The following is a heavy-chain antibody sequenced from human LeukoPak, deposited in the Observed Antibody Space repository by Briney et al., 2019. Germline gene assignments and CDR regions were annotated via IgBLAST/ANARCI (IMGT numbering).Heavy chain of an antibody. J-gene: IGHJ4*02. Sequence: SETLSLTCTVSGYSISSGYYWGWIRQPPGKGLEWIGSIYHSGSTYYNPSLKSRVTISVDTSKNQFSLKLSSVTAADTAVYYCARHYARQLEYYFDYWGRGTLVTVSS. CDR3: ARHYARQLEYYFDY. D-gene: IGHD6-13*01. CDR1: GYSISSGYY. CDR2: IYHSGST. V-gene: IGHV4-38-2*02.